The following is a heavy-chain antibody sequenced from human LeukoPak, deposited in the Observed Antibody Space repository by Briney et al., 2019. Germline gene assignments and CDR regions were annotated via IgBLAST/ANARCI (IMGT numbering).Heavy chain of an antibody. J-gene: IGHJ1*01. CDR3: ARDYTLTLGTTTYFQH. V-gene: IGHV7-4-1*02. CDR2: INTNTGNP. Sequence: ASVKVSCKASGYIFDIYALIWVRQAPGQGLELMGWINTNTGNPTYAQGFTGRFVFSLDASVSTAYLQISSLKAEDTAVYYCARDYTLTLGTTTYFQHWGQGTLVTVSS. D-gene: IGHD1-7*01. CDR1: GYIFDIYA.